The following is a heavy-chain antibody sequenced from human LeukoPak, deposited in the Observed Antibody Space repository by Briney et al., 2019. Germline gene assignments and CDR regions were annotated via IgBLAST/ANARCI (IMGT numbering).Heavy chain of an antibody. CDR1: GFTFSSYA. J-gene: IGHJ3*02. V-gene: IGHV3-30-3*01. D-gene: IGHD1-14*01. Sequence: GGSLRLSCAASGFTFSSYAMHWVRQAPGKGLEWVAVISYDGSNKYYADSVKGRFTISRDNSKNALYLQMNSLRAEDTAVYYCARDNRADAFDIWGQGTMVTVSS. CDR2: ISYDGSNK. CDR3: ARDNRADAFDI.